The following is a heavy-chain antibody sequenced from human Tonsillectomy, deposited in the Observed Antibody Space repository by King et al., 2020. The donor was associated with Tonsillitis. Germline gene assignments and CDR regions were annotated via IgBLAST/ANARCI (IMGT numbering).Heavy chain of an antibody. D-gene: IGHD6-19*01. Sequence: EVQLVESGGGLVQPGGSLRLSCAASGFSVSTNYMTWVRQAPGKGMEWVSAIYSGGSRHYADSVKGRFTISRDNSKNTLYLQMKSLRAEDTAVYYCAWGEESIAVTGTDYWGQGTLVTVSS. CDR3: AWGEESIAVTGTDY. J-gene: IGHJ4*02. V-gene: IGHV3-66*01. CDR1: GFSVSTNY. CDR2: IYSGGSR.